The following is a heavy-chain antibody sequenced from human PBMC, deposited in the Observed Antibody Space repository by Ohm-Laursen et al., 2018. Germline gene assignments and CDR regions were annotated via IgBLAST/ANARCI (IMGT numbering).Heavy chain of an antibody. CDR1: GFTFSSYW. J-gene: IGHJ3*02. Sequence: SLRLSCAASGFTFSSYWMYWVRQAPGKGLVWVSRISTDGSTTNYADSVKGRFTISRDNAKNTLYLQMNSLRGEDTAVYYCARDGKRDGYDYHAFDTWGQGTMVTVSS. CDR3: ARDGKRDGYDYHAFDT. V-gene: IGHV3-74*01. CDR2: ISTDGSTT. D-gene: IGHD5-24*01.